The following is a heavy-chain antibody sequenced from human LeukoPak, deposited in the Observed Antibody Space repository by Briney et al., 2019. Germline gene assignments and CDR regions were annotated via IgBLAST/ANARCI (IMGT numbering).Heavy chain of an antibody. J-gene: IGHJ1*01. Sequence: GGSLRLSCAGSGFSFSSHGMNWVRQAPGKGLEWVSGISPSGDITYYTDSVRGRFTISRDNFKNTLSLQMNSLRAEDTAVYYCARDRRGAAAGTAFQYWGQGTLVTVSS. V-gene: IGHV3-23*01. CDR1: GFSFSSHG. CDR2: ISPSGDIT. D-gene: IGHD6-13*01. CDR3: ARDRRGAAAGTAFQY.